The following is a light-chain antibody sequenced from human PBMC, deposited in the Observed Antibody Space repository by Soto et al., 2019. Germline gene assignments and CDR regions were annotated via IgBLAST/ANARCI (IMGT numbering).Light chain of an antibody. CDR2: RNN. Sequence: QSVLTQPPSASGTPGQRVTISCSGSSSNIGSNYVYCYQQPPGTAPKLLIYRNNQRPSGVPDRFSGSKSGTSASLAISVLRSEAEADYYCSAWDDSLSGVVFGGGTKVTVL. CDR3: SAWDDSLSGVV. CDR1: SSNIGSNY. V-gene: IGLV1-47*01. J-gene: IGLJ2*01.